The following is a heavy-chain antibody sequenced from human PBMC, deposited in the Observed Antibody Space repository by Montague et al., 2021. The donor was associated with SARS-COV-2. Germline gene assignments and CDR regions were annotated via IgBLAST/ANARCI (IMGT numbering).Heavy chain of an antibody. CDR3: ARDAAYYSAIDV. D-gene: IGHD3-10*01. CDR1: GFTFEDYG. V-gene: IGHV3-20*04. J-gene: IGHJ6*03. Sequence: SLSLSCAASGFTFEDYGMTWVRQAPGKGLEWVSNIYWNGGTTTYGDSVKGRFTISRDNAKNSLYLQMNSLRAEDTALYYCARDAAYYSAIDVWGKGTTVTVSS. CDR2: IYWNGGTT.